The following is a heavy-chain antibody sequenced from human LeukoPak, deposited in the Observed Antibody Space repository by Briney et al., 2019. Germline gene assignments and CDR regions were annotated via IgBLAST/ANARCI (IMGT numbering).Heavy chain of an antibody. J-gene: IGHJ4*02. CDR2: IYTSGST. V-gene: IGHV4-61*02. CDR3: ARDLVTGDPDY. D-gene: IGHD2-21*02. CDR1: GGSISSSSYY. Sequence: SETLSLTCTVSGGSISSSSYYWGWIRQPAGKGLEWIGRIYTSGSTNYNPSLKSRVTISVDTSKNQFSLKLSSMTAADTAVYYCARDLVTGDPDYWGQGTLVTVSS.